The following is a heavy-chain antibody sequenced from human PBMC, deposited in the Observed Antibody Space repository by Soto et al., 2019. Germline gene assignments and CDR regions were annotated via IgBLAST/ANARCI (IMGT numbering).Heavy chain of an antibody. Sequence: ASVKVSCKASGGTFSSYAISWVRQAPGQGLEWMGGIIPIFGTANYAQKFQGRVTITADESTSTAYMELSSLRSEDTAVYYCARKTPGSSGIDYWGQGTLVTVSS. CDR1: GGTFSSYA. D-gene: IGHD3-10*01. V-gene: IGHV1-69*13. J-gene: IGHJ4*02. CDR3: ARKTPGSSGIDY. CDR2: IIPIFGTA.